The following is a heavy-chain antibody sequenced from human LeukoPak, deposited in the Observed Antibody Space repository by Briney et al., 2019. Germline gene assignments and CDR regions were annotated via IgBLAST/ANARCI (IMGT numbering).Heavy chain of an antibody. CDR3: ARDPHSSSWYDY. V-gene: IGHV1-46*01. Sequence: ASVKLSCKASGYTFTSYYMHWVRQAPGPGLGWMGIINLSGGGTSYAQKFQGRVTMTRDTSTSTAYMELSRLRSEDTAVYYCARDPHSSSWYDYWGQGTLVTVSS. CDR2: INLSGGGT. J-gene: IGHJ4*02. CDR1: GYTFTSYY. D-gene: IGHD6-13*01.